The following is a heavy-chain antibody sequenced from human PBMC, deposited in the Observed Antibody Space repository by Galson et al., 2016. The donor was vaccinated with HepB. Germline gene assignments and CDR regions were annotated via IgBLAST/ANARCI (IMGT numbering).Heavy chain of an antibody. CDR1: GLTFSRYS. Sequence: SLRLSCAASGLTFSRYSMHWVRQAPGKGLEWVSSISSSSAYMYSADSVKGRFTISRDNAKNSLYLQMNSLRAEDTAVYYCARDCSGGSCYGYYYFVMDVWGQGTTVTVSS. J-gene: IGHJ6*02. CDR3: ARDCSGGSCYGYYYFVMDV. D-gene: IGHD2-15*01. V-gene: IGHV3-21*06. CDR2: ISSSSAYM.